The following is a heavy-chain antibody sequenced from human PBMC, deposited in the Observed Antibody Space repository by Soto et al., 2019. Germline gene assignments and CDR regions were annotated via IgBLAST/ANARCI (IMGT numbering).Heavy chain of an antibody. CDR3: ARDRSGWYDF. Sequence: QVQRVQSAAEVGKPGASVKASCKASGYTSTTIRLSWVRRPPEQGLEWMGWIRPHNGDTQYAQKFQGRVTMTADTSTTTAYMEVRSLRPDDTAVFYCARDRSGWYDFWGQGTLVTVSS. CDR2: IRPHNGDT. V-gene: IGHV1-18*01. J-gene: IGHJ5*01. CDR1: GYTSTTIR. D-gene: IGHD6-19*01.